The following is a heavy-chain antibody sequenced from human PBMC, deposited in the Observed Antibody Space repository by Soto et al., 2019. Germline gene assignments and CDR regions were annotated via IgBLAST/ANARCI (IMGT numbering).Heavy chain of an antibody. V-gene: IGHV1-18*01. CDR1: GYSFTSYG. D-gene: IGHD2-2*01. CDR3: ARDLTIVPATHPRLENYGMDV. Sequence: QVQLVQSAGEVEKPGASVKVSCNASGYSFTSYGISWVRRAPGQGLEWMGWISPYNGHTQFVQRFKGRVTMTTDTSTKTAYMELRNLRSDDTAHYYCARDLTIVPATHPRLENYGMDVWGQGTTVIVSS. CDR2: ISPYNGHT. J-gene: IGHJ6*02.